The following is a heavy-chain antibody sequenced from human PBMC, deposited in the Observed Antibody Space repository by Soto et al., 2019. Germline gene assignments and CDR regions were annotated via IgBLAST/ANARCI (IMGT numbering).Heavy chain of an antibody. J-gene: IGHJ4*02. Sequence: GGSLRLSCAASGFTFSSYSMNWVRQAPGKGLEWVSSISSSSSYIYYADSVKGRFTISRDSAKNSLYLQMNSLRAEDTAVYYCARDTEYSSSSDIPEYWGQGTLVTVS. D-gene: IGHD6-6*01. CDR1: GFTFSSYS. V-gene: IGHV3-21*01. CDR3: ARDTEYSSSSDIPEY. CDR2: ISSSSSYI.